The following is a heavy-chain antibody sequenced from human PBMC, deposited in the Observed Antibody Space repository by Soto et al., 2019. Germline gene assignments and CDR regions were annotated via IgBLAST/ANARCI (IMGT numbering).Heavy chain of an antibody. V-gene: IGHV3-7*01. CDR2: INEDGSQQ. Sequence: EVQLVESGGGLVQPEGSLRLSCAGSGFIFSDSWMSWVRQSPGRGLEWVTNINEDGSQQYYVGSVKGRFTISRDNARQSGYLQMNSLRVEDTAVYFCVRGRSTENPWGQGTVVTVSS. CDR1: GFIFSDSW. CDR3: VRGRSTENP. J-gene: IGHJ5*02.